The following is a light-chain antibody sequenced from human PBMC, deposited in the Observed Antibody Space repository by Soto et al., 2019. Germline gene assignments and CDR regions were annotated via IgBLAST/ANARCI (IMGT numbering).Light chain of an antibody. CDR2: EVS. Sequence: QSALTQPASVSGSPGQSITISRTGSTSDVGAYNYVSWYKHHPGQAPQLMIYEVSNRPSGVSNRFSGSKSGNTASLTISGLQADDEGDYYCSSKTSSSSPFVFGTRTKLTVL. CDR3: SSKTSSSSPFV. CDR1: TSDVGAYNY. J-gene: IGLJ1*01. V-gene: IGLV2-14*01.